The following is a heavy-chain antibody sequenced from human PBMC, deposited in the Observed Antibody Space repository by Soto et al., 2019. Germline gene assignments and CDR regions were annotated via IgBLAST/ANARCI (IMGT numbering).Heavy chain of an antibody. D-gene: IGHD4-17*01. CDR3: ARGLWPETTVAPS. CDR2: INWNGGST. Sequence: EVQLVESGGGVVRPGGSLRLSCAASGFTFDDYGMRWVRQAPGKGLEWVSRINWNGGSTRYADSVNGRFTISRDNAKNSLYLQMNSLRAEDTALYHCARGLWPETTVAPSWGQGTLVTVSS. J-gene: IGHJ5*02. V-gene: IGHV3-20*01. CDR1: GFTFDDYG.